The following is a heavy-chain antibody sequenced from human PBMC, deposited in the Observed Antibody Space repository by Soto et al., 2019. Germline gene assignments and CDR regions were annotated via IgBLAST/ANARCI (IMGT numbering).Heavy chain of an antibody. V-gene: IGHV4-34*01. CDR2: INHSGST. CDR3: ARGGGRLIGSYYYYYYGMDV. D-gene: IGHD1-26*01. CDR1: GGSFSGYY. J-gene: IGHJ6*02. Sequence: SETLSLTCAVYGGSFSGYYWSWIRQPPGKGLEWIGEINHSGSTNYNPSLKSRVTISVDTSKNQFSLKLSSVTAADTAVYYCARGGGRLIGSYYYYYYGMDVWGQGTTVTVSS.